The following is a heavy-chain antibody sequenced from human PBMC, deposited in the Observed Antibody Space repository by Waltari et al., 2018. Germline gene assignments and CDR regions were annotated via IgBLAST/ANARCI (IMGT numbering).Heavy chain of an antibody. V-gene: IGHV1-46*01. CDR2: INPSGGST. CDR1: GYTFTSYY. CDR3: ARARSSGWYFEPGSANY. Sequence: QVQLVQSGAEVKKPGASVKVSCKASGYTFTSYYMHWVRQAPGQGLEWMGIINPSGGSTSYAQKFQGRVTMTRDTSTSTVYMELSSLRSEDTAVYYCARARSSGWYFEPGSANYWGQGTLVTVSS. D-gene: IGHD6-19*01. J-gene: IGHJ4*02.